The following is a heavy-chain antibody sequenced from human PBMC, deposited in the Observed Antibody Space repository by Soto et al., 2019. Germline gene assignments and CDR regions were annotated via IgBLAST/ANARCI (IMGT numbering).Heavy chain of an antibody. Sequence: EVQLVESGGGLVQPGGSLRLSCAASGLPFSSHYMSWIRQAPGRGLEWVAKINPDGSDEQYAVSVRGRFTVSRDNTKILLFLQMNGLGVEDTAVYYCARETWWRLDYWGQGNLVTVSS. J-gene: IGHJ4*02. CDR1: GLPFSSHY. CDR2: INPDGSDE. D-gene: IGHD2-15*01. V-gene: IGHV3-7*04. CDR3: ARETWWRLDY.